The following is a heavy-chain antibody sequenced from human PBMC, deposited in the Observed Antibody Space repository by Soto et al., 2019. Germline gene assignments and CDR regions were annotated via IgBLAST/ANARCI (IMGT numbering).Heavy chain of an antibody. J-gene: IGHJ4*02. CDR2: IYYTGST. CDR1: GASIRSGGYD. V-gene: IGHV4-31*03. Sequence: SETLCLTCSVSGASIRSGGYDWSWLRQSPGKGLEWIGHIYYTGSTFYSPSLKSRLTISLDTSKNQFSLDLRSVTAADTAMYYCARIEMASIKWGRGTLVTVSS. CDR3: ARIEMASIK.